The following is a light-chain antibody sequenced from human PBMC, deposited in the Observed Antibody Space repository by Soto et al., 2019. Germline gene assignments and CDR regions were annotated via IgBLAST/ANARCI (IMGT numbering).Light chain of an antibody. J-gene: IGLJ2*01. V-gene: IGLV2-14*01. Sequence: QSVLTQPASVSGSPGQSITISCTGTSSDVGGYNYVSWYQQHPGKPPKLMIYDVRNRPSGVSDRFSGSKSGNTASLTISGRQAEDDADYYCSSYTSRSTHVVFGGGTKLTVL. CDR2: DVR. CDR1: SSDVGGYNY. CDR3: SSYTSRSTHVV.